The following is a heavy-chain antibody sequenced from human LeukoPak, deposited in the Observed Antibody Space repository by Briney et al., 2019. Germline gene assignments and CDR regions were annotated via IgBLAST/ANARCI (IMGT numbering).Heavy chain of an antibody. D-gene: IGHD4-11*01. Sequence: GGSLRLSCAASGFTFSSYAMSWVRLAPGKGLEWVSAISGSGGSTYYADSVKGRFTISRDNSKNTLYLQMNSLRAEDTAVYYCAKGGLPLDAFDIWGQGTMVTVSS. CDR1: GFTFSSYA. J-gene: IGHJ3*02. CDR3: AKGGLPLDAFDI. V-gene: IGHV3-23*01. CDR2: ISGSGGST.